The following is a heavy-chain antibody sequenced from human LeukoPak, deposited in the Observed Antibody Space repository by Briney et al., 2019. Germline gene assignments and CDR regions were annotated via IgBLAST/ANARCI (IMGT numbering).Heavy chain of an antibody. Sequence: ASVKVSCKASGYTFTSYAMSWVRQAPGQGLEWMGWISAYNGYTNYAQKLQVRVTMTTDTSTSTAYVELRSLTSDDTAVYYCARDKAVTTELTQYFQHWGQGTLVTVSS. V-gene: IGHV1-18*01. D-gene: IGHD4-11*01. J-gene: IGHJ1*01. CDR3: ARDKAVTTELTQYFQH. CDR2: ISAYNGYT. CDR1: GYTFTSYA.